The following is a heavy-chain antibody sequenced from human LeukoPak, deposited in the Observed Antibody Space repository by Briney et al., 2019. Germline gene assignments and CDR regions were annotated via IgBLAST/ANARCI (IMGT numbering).Heavy chain of an antibody. CDR2: ISAYNGNT. CDR3: ARVNYRPIIKFFDC. Sequence: ASVKVSCKASGYTFTSNGISWVRQAPGQGLEWMGWISAYNGNTNYAQNLQGRVTMTTDTSTSTAYMELRSLRSDDTAVYYRARVNYRPIIKFFDCWGQGTLVTVSS. V-gene: IGHV1-18*01. D-gene: IGHD4-11*01. CDR1: GYTFTSNG. J-gene: IGHJ4*02.